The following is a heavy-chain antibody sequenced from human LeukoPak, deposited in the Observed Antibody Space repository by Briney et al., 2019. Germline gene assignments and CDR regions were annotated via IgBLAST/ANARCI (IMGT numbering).Heavy chain of an antibody. Sequence: GGSLRLSCAASGFTVSSNYMSWVRQAPGKGLEWVSVIYSGGSTYYADSVKGRFTISRDNSKNTLYLQMNSLRAEDTAVYYCARVHYYGSGSVYYYYYMDVWGKGTTVTISS. CDR1: GFTVSSNY. CDR3: ARVHYYGSGSVYYYYYMDV. D-gene: IGHD3-10*01. V-gene: IGHV3-66*01. CDR2: IYSGGST. J-gene: IGHJ6*03.